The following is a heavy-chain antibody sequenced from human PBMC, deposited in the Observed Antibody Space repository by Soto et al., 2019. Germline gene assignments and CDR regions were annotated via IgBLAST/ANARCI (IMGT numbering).Heavy chain of an antibody. V-gene: IGHV4-59*08. J-gene: IGHJ4*02. CDR1: GGSISSYY. D-gene: IGHD3-9*01. CDR3: ARQTRYYDILTGYYTLGAFDY. Sequence: SETLSLTCTVSGGSISSYYWSWIRQPPGKGLEWIGYIYYSGSTNYNPSLKSRVTISVDTSKNQFSLKLSSVTAADTAVYYCARQTRYYDILTGYYTLGAFDYWGQGTLVTVSS. CDR2: IYYSGST.